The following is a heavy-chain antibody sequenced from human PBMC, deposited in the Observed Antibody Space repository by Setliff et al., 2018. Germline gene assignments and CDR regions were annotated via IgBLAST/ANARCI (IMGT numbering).Heavy chain of an antibody. CDR1: GYTFTSYG. V-gene: IGHV1-18*01. CDR2: ISAYIGNT. Sequence: ASVKVSCKASGYTFTSYGISWVRQAPGQGLEWMGWISAYIGNTNYAQKLQGRVTMTTDTSTSTAYMELRSLRSDDTAVYYCARDPGWFGELLGYFDYWGQGTLFTVSS. D-gene: IGHD3-10*01. J-gene: IGHJ4*02. CDR3: ARDPGWFGELLGYFDY.